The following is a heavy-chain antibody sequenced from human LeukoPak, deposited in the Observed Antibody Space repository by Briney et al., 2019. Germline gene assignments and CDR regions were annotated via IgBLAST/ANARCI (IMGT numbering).Heavy chain of an antibody. V-gene: IGHV5-51*01. CDR3: AIGGHCSGGSCYEGRYFDY. CDR2: IYPGDSDT. J-gene: IGHJ4*02. CDR1: GYSFTSYW. D-gene: IGHD2-15*01. Sequence: GESLKISCKGSGYSFTSYWIGWVRQMPGKGLEWMGIIYPGDSDTRYSPSFQGQVTISADKSISTAYLQWSSLKASDTAMYYCAIGGHCSGGSCYEGRYFDYWGQGTLVTVSS.